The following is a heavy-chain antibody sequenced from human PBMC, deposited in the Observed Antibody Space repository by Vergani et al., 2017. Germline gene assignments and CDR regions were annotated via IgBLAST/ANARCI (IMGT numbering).Heavy chain of an antibody. V-gene: IGHV3-7*01. J-gene: IGHJ6*02. Sequence: EVLLVESGGGLVQPGGSLRLSCAASGFTFSAYWMNWVRQAPGKGLEWVANIKQDGSEKYYVDSVKGRFTISRDNANNLVYLQMSSVRADDTAVYYCARRDGVLWFGDAVWGQGTTVTVSS. D-gene: IGHD3-10*01. CDR2: IKQDGSEK. CDR1: GFTFSAYW. CDR3: ARRDGVLWFGDAV.